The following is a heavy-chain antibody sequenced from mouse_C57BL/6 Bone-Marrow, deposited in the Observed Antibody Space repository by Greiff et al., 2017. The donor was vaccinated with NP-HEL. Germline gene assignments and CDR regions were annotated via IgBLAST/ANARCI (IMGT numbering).Heavy chain of an antibody. D-gene: IGHD1-1*01. CDR3: ARGEDYGSSTGFAY. CDR2: IDPSDSYT. CDR1: GYTFTSYW. V-gene: IGHV1-69*01. Sequence: QVQLQQPGAELVMPGASVKLSCKASGYTFTSYWMHWVKQRPGQGLEWIGEIDPSDSYTNYNQKFKGKSTLTVDKSSSTAYMQLSSLTSEDSAVYYCARGEDYGSSTGFAYWGQGTLVTVSA. J-gene: IGHJ3*01.